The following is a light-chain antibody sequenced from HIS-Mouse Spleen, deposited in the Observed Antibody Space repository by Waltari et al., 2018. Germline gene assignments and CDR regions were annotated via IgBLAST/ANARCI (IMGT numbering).Light chain of an antibody. J-gene: IGLJ1*01. V-gene: IGLV3-21*03. CDR3: QVWDSSSDHYV. CDR1: NIGSKS. CDR2: DDS. Sequence: SYVLTQPPSVSVAPGKTARITCGGNNIGSKSVHWYQRKPGQAPVLVVYDDSERPSGIPERFSGSNSGNTATLTISRVEAGDEADYYCQVWDSSSDHYVFGTGTKVTVL.